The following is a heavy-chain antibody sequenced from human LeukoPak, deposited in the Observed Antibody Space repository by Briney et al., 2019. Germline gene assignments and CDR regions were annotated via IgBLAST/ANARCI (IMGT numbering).Heavy chain of an antibody. V-gene: IGHV1-2*02. CDR2: INPNSGGT. Sequence: ASVKVSCKASGYTFTGYYMHWVRQAPGQGLEWMGWINPNSGGTNYAQKFQGRVSMTRDTSTSTAYMELGSLRSDDTAVYYCATQIPFSGYATGYWGQGTLVTVSS. CDR1: GYTFTGYY. CDR3: ATQIPFSGYATGY. D-gene: IGHD5-12*01. J-gene: IGHJ4*02.